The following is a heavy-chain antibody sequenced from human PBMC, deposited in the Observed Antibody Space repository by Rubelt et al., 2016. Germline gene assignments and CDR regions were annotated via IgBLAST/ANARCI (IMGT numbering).Heavy chain of an antibody. J-gene: IGHJ4*02. D-gene: IGHD6-6*01. Sequence: QVQLVQSGAEVKKPGSSVKVSCKASGGTFSSYAISWVRQAPGPGLEWMGGIIPVFGTANYAQKFQGRITTTADESTSTAYMELSSLRSEDTAVYYCATTIAIRPYYFDYWGQGTLVTVSS. CDR1: GGTFSSYA. CDR2: IIPVFGTA. V-gene: IGHV1-69*01. CDR3: ATTIAIRPYYFDY.